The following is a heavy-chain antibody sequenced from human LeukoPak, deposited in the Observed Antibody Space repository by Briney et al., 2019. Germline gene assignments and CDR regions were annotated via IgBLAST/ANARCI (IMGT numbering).Heavy chain of an antibody. CDR3: ARSIAAAASQWFDP. Sequence: SIYYSGSTYYNPSLKSRVTISVDTSKNQFSLKLSSVTAADTAVYYCARSIAAAASQWFDPWGQGTLVTVSS. V-gene: IGHV4-39*01. D-gene: IGHD6-13*01. CDR2: IYYSGST. J-gene: IGHJ5*02.